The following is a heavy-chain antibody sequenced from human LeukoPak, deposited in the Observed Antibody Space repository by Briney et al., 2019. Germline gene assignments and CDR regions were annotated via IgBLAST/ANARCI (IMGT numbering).Heavy chain of an antibody. CDR2: INHSGST. J-gene: IGHJ4*02. CDR1: VGSFSGYY. D-gene: IGHD1-14*01. Sequence: SETLSLTCAVYVGSFSGYYWSWIRQPPGKGLEWIGEINHSGSTNYNPSPKSRVSISLDTSMIHFSLRLSSVTAADTAVYFCARGSRTTDYWGQGTLVTVSS. CDR3: ARGSRTTDY. V-gene: IGHV4-34*01.